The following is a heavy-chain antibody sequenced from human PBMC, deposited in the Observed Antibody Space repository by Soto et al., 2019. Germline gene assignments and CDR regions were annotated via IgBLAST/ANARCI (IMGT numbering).Heavy chain of an antibody. Sequence: SETLSLTCGVSGGSVISSSWWTWVRQSPEKGLEWIGEIYHAGSPNYNPSFQSRINISLDRSKNTFSLRLTSVTAADAAIYYCARGSSFRGDFDVWGQGTTVTVSS. V-gene: IGHV4-4*02. D-gene: IGHD2-21*01. CDR2: IYHAGSP. CDR3: ARGSSFRGDFDV. J-gene: IGHJ3*01. CDR1: GGSVISSSW.